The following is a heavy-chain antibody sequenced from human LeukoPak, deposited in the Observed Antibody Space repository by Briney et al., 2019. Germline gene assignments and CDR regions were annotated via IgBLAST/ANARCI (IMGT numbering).Heavy chain of an antibody. CDR1: GGSFSGYY. D-gene: IGHD5-12*01. J-gene: IGHJ4*02. CDR3: ARRNGQDIVPTFRRRYYFDY. Sequence: KPSETLSLTCAVYGGSFSGYYWSWIRQPPGKGLEWIGEINHSGSANYDPSLKSRVSISVDTSKNQFSLKLSSVTAADTAVYYCARRNGQDIVPTFRRRYYFDYWGQGTLVIVSS. V-gene: IGHV4-34*01. CDR2: INHSGSA.